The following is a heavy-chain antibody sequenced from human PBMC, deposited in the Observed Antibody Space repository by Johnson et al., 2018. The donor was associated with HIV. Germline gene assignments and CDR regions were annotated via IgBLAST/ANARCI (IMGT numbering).Heavy chain of an antibody. J-gene: IGHJ3*02. CDR1: AFTSSSYA. Sequence: VQPVESGGGLVKPGPSLRLSCAASAFTSSSYAMSRLRQAPGKRLQRLSSICGIGVTTSSADSVTGRFTISRDNSKNTLYLQMSSLRAEDTAVYYCAKSQDRSAYDYDFDIWGQGTMVTVSS. CDR2: ICGIGVTT. V-gene: IGHV3-23*04. CDR3: AKSQDRSAYDYDFDI. D-gene: IGHD3-22*01.